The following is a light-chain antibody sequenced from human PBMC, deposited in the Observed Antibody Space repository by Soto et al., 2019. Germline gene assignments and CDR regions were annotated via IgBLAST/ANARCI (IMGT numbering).Light chain of an antibody. J-gene: IGKJ1*01. CDR2: DAS. CDR3: QQYNDYSGM. Sequence: DVKLNQSQYTLSASVGEHVTLTCLASQSISRWLAWHQQKPGKAPRLLIYDASNLQRGVPSRFSGSGSGTEFTLTITSLQPEDFATYYCQQYNDYSGMFGQGTKVDIK. V-gene: IGKV1-5*01. CDR1: QSISRW.